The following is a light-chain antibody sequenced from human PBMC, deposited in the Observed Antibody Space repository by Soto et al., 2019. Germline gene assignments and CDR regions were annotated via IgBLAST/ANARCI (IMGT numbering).Light chain of an antibody. Sequence: EIVLTQSPATLSLSPGERATLSCRASQSISSYLAWYQQKPGQAPRLLMYDASNRATGIPARFSGSGSGRDFTLTISSLEPEDFAVYYCQHRSNWPWTFGQGTKVEIK. J-gene: IGKJ1*01. CDR2: DAS. CDR3: QHRSNWPWT. CDR1: QSISSY. V-gene: IGKV3-11*02.